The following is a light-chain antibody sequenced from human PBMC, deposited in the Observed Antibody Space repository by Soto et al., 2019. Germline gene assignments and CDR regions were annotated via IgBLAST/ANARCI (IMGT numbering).Light chain of an antibody. CDR3: QQYDSLPPT. CDR1: QDISNS. J-gene: IGKJ4*01. CDR2: DAS. Sequence: DIQMTQSPSSLSASVGDRVTITCQASQDISNSLNWYQQKAGQAPKLLIYDASRLDTGVPSRFSGSGLGTDFTFAISSLQPEDFATYFCQQYDSLPPTFGGGTKVEI. V-gene: IGKV1-33*01.